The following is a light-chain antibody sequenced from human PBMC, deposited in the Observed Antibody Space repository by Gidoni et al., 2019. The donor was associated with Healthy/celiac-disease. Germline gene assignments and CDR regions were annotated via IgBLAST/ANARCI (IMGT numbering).Light chain of an antibody. CDR3: QQRSNWPLT. J-gene: IGKJ4*01. CDR2: DAS. Sequence: EIVLTQSPATLSLSPGERATLSCRASQSVSSYLAWYQQKPGQAPRLLISDASNRATAIPARFIGSGSGTDFTLTISSLEPEDFAVYYCQQRSNWPLTFGGGTKVEIK. CDR1: QSVSSY. V-gene: IGKV3-11*01.